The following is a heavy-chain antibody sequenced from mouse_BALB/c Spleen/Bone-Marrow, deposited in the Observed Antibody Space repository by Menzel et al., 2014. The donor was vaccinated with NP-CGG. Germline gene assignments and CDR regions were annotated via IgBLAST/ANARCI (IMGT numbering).Heavy chain of an antibody. CDR3: RYYGYYFDY. J-gene: IGHJ2*01. D-gene: IGHD1-2*01. CDR2: VRLKSDNYAT. V-gene: IGHV6-3*01. Sequence: DVHLVESGGGLVQPGGSMKLSCVASGFTFSSYWMSWVRPSPEKGLEWVAEVRLKSDNYATHYAESVKGKFTISRDDSKSRLYLQMNSLRAEDTGIYYCRYYGYYFDYWGQGTTPTVSS. CDR1: GFTFSSYW.